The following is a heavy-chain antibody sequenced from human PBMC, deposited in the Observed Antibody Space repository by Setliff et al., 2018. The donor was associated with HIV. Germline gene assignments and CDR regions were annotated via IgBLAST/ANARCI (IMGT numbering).Heavy chain of an antibody. J-gene: IGHJ4*02. CDR3: ARVSSSYYFLGAFDS. D-gene: IGHD6-13*01. CDR2: IHTSGST. CDR1: GGSINSDSYY. V-gene: IGHV4-61*09. Sequence: SETLSLTCTVFGGSINSDSYYWTWIRQPAGKGLEWIGHIHTSGSTNYNPSLKRRVTISIDTSKNQSSLKLRSAAATDTALYYCARVSSSYYFLGAFDSWGQGTLVTVSS.